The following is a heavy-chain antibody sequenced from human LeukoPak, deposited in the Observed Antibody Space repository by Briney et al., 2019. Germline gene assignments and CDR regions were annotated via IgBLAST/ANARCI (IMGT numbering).Heavy chain of an antibody. J-gene: IGHJ4*02. V-gene: IGHV1-2*02. D-gene: IGHD3-9*01. CDR3: ARVVDILTGHDTALDY. Sequence: ASVKVSCKASGYTFSGYYIHWVRQAPGQGLEWMGWINPNTGGTNFAQNFQGRVTMTTVTSISTAYMELSRLRSDDTAVYYCARVVDILTGHDTALDYWGQGTLVTVPS. CDR2: INPNTGGT. CDR1: GYTFSGYY.